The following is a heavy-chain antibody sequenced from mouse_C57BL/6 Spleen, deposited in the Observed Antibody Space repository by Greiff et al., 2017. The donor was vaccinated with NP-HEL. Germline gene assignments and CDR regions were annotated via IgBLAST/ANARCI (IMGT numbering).Heavy chain of an antibody. V-gene: IGHV1-54*01. J-gene: IGHJ1*03. CDR2: INPGSGGT. CDR3: ARGGDGYFFFLDV. D-gene: IGHD2-3*01. Sequence: QVQLQQSGAELVRPGTSVKVSCKASGYAFTNYLIEWVKQRPGQGLEWIGVINPGSGGTNYNEKFKSKATLTADKSSSTAYMQLSSLTSEDSAVYFCARGGDGYFFFLDVWGTGTTVTVSS. CDR1: GYAFTNYL.